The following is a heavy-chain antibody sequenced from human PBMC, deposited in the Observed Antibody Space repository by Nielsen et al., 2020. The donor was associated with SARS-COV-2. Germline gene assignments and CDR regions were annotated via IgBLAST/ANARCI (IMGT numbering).Heavy chain of an antibody. J-gene: IGHJ6*02. V-gene: IGHV5-51*01. CDR2: IYPGDSDT. CDR3: AREGRDDSGTERHGMDV. CDR1: GYTFSTYW. D-gene: IGHD3-10*01. Sequence: KVSCKGSGYTFSTYWIGWVRHMPGKGLEWMGIIYPGDSDTRYSPSFQGQVTISADESISTTYLQWRSLKASDTAMYYCAREGRDDSGTERHGMDVWGRGTTVTVSS.